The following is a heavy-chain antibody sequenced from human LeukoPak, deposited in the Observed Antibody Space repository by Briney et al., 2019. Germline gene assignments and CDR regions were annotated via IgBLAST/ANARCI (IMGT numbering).Heavy chain of an antibody. Sequence: SETLPLTCTVSGGSISSYYWSWIRQPAGKGLEWIGRIYTSGSTNYNPSLKSRVTMSVDTSKNQFSLKLSSVTAADTAVYYCARAPTVIRYYYYYGMDVWGQGTTVTVSS. CDR3: ARAPTVIRYYYYYGMDV. J-gene: IGHJ6*02. V-gene: IGHV4-4*07. D-gene: IGHD4-11*01. CDR2: IYTSGST. CDR1: GGSISSYY.